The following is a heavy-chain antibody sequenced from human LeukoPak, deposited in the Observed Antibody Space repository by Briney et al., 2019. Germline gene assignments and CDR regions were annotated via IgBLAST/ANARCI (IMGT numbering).Heavy chain of an antibody. CDR2: IYHSGST. V-gene: IGHV4-38-2*02. Sequence: PSETLSLTCIVSGYSISSGYYWGWIRQPPGQGLEWIGSIYHSGSTYYNPSLKSRVTISVDTSKNQFSLKLSSVTAADTAVYYCAGTDYGDYPRAFDIWGQGTMVTVSS. CDR1: GYSISSGYY. D-gene: IGHD4-17*01. CDR3: AGTDYGDYPRAFDI. J-gene: IGHJ3*02.